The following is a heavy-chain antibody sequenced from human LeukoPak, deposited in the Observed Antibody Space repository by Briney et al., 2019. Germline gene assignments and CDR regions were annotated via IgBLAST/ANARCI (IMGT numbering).Heavy chain of an antibody. CDR1: GYSISSGYY. CDR2: IYHSGST. Sequence: SETLSLTCAVSGYSISSGYYWSWIRQPPGKGLEWIGSIYHSGSTYYNPSLKSRVTISVDTSKNQFSLKLSSVTAADTAVYYCARQGWFGETFDYWGQGTLVTVSS. D-gene: IGHD3-10*01. V-gene: IGHV4-38-2*01. J-gene: IGHJ4*02. CDR3: ARQGWFGETFDY.